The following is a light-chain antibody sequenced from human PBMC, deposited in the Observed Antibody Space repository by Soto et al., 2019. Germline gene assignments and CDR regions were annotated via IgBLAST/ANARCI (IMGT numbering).Light chain of an antibody. V-gene: IGKV3-20*01. CDR1: QTLDTDY. CDR2: GAS. Sequence: EIVLTQSPGTLSLPPGERAALSCRASQTLDTDYLTWYQHKPGQAPRLLIFGASSRATGIPDRFSGSGSGTDFTLTISSLQPEDFATYYCQQSYSTPPYTFGQGTKLEIK. CDR3: QQSYSTPPYT. J-gene: IGKJ2*01.